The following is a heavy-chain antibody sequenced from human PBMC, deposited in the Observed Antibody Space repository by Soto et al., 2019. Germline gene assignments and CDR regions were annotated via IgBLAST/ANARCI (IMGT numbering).Heavy chain of an antibody. CDR1: GGSISSSSYY. J-gene: IGHJ5*02. CDR3: ARHRAYIGWFDP. V-gene: IGHV4-39*01. D-gene: IGHD5-12*01. Sequence: QLQLQESGPGLVKPSETLSLTCTVSGGSISSSSYYWGWIRQPPGKGLEWIGSIYYSGSTYYNPSLKSRVTISVDTSKNQFSLKLSSVTAADTAVYYRARHRAYIGWFDPWGQGTLVTVSS. CDR2: IYYSGST.